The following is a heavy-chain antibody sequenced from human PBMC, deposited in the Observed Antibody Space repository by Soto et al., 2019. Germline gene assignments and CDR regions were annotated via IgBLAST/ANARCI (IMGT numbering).Heavy chain of an antibody. CDR3: ARLRRSGSYLDP. D-gene: IGHD1-26*01. J-gene: IGHJ5*02. CDR2: IFYSGST. Sequence: SETLSLTYNRSGRTISSSTYYWGWIRQPPGKGLEWIGTIFYSGSTYYNPSLKSRVTIFVNTSKNNFSLRLSSVTAADTAVYYCARLRRSGSYLDPWGQGTLVT. V-gene: IGHV4-39*02. CDR1: GRTISSSTYY.